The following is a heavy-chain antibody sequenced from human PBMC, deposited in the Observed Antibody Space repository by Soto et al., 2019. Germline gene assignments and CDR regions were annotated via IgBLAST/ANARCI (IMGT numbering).Heavy chain of an antibody. J-gene: IGHJ4*02. V-gene: IGHV3-23*01. D-gene: IGHD3-10*01. Sequence: EVQLLESGGGLVQPGGSLRLSCAASGFTFSNYAMTWVRQSPGKGLEWVSGISGSGGSKSYADSVKGRFTISRDNSKNTLYLQMNSLRAEDTATYYCAKGAYGSGSYDCWGQGTLVTVSS. CDR1: GFTFSNYA. CDR2: ISGSGGSK. CDR3: AKGAYGSGSYDC.